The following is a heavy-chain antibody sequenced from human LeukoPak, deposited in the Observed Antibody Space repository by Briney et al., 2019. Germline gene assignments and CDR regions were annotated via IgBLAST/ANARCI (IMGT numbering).Heavy chain of an antibody. CDR1: GFTFSNYV. CDR3: AKGLDSSGWYREPFDY. Sequence: GGSLRLSCAASGFTFSNYVMSWVRQAPGKGLEWISTISGSGGSTYYADSVKGRFTISRDNSKNTLYLQMNSLRAEDTAVYYCAKGLDSSGWYREPFDYWGQGTLVTVSS. D-gene: IGHD6-19*01. J-gene: IGHJ4*02. V-gene: IGHV3-23*01. CDR2: ISGSGGST.